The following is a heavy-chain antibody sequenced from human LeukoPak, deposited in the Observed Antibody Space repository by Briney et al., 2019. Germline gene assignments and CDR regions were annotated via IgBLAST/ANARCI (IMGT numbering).Heavy chain of an antibody. D-gene: IGHD1-1*01. Sequence: GGSLRLSCAASGFTFSSNYMSWVRQAPGKGLEWVSVIYSGGSTYYADSVKGRFTISRDNSKNTLFLQMSSLRVEDTAVYYCVPKGNEGYWGQGTLVTVSS. J-gene: IGHJ4*02. V-gene: IGHV3-53*05. CDR3: VPKGNEGY. CDR2: IYSGGST. CDR1: GFTFSSNY.